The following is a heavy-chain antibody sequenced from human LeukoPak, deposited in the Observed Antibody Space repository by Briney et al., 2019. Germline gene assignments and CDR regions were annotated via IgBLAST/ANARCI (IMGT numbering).Heavy chain of an antibody. CDR1: GGSFSGYY. V-gene: IGHV4-34*01. CDR3: ARARPYSSGWYAADYFDY. Sequence: PSETLSLTCAVYGGSFSGYYWSWIRQPPGKGLEWIGEINHSGSTNYNPSLKSRVTISVDTSKNQFSLKLSSVTAADTAVYYCARARPYSSGWYAADYFDYWGQGTLVTVSS. CDR2: INHSGST. D-gene: IGHD6-19*01. J-gene: IGHJ4*02.